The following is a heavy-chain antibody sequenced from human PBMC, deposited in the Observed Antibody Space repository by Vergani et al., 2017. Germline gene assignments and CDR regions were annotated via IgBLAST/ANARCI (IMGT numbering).Heavy chain of an antibody. CDR2: INHSGST. D-gene: IGHD6-19*01. CDR3: ARSPPRTSSGWYSVDY. Sequence: QVQLQQWGAGLLKPSETLSLTCAVYGGSFSGYYWSWIRQPPGKGLEWIGEINHSGSTNYNPSLKSRVTISVDTSKNQFSLKLSSVTAADTAVYYCARSPPRTSSGWYSVDYWGQGTLVTVSS. V-gene: IGHV4-34*01. CDR1: GGSFSGYY. J-gene: IGHJ4*02.